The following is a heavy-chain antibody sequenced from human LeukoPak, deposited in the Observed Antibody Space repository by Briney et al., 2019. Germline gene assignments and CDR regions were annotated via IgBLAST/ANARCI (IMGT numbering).Heavy chain of an antibody. V-gene: IGHV4-4*09. CDR3: GGRGF. D-gene: IGHD3-10*01. Sequence: SETLSLTCTVSGGSISSNCWSWIRQPPGKGLEWIGCIYASGTTNYNPSLKGRLTISVDTSNSQFSLTVRSVTAADTAVYYCGGRGFWGQGSLVTVSS. CDR2: IYASGTT. J-gene: IGHJ4*02. CDR1: GGSISSNC.